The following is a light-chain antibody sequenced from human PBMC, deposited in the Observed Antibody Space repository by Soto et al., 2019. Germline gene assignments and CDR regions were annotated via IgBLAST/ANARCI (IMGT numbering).Light chain of an antibody. CDR3: QQRSKWPMT. J-gene: IGKJ5*01. CDR2: DAS. CDR1: QSVNSY. V-gene: IGKV3-11*01. Sequence: EIVMTQSPATLSVSPGERATLSCRASQSVNSYFAWYQQKPGQAPRLLIYDASSRPTDIPARFSGSGSGTDFTLTISSLETEDFALYYCQQRSKWPMTFGQGTKLEIK.